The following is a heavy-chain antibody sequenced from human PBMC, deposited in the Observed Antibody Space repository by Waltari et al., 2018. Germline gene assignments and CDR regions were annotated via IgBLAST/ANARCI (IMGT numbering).Heavy chain of an antibody. CDR1: GGSISRYY. J-gene: IGHJ6*03. V-gene: IGHV4-59*01. Sequence: QVQLQESGPGLVKPSETLSLTCTLSGGSISRYYWSWIRPPPGKGLEWIGYIYYSGSTNYNPSLKSRVTLSVDTSKNQFSLKLSSVTAADTAVYYCARVSPPYYYSYMDVWGKGTTVTVSS. CDR2: IYYSGST. CDR3: ARVSPPYYYSYMDV.